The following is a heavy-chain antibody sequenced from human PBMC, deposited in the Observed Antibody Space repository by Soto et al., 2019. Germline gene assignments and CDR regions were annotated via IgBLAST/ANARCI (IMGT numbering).Heavy chain of an antibody. CDR2: IYQSGVT. Sequence: SETLSLTCNMSGDSYSISTYSWSWIRQPPGKALQWIGFIYQSGVTSYNPSLASRVSISLDRSNNQCSLKLKSVTAADTAVYFGAGMPYTSGLRFDPWGPGTMVTVSS. CDR3: AGMPYTSGLRFDP. J-gene: IGHJ5*02. V-gene: IGHV4-30-2*01. D-gene: IGHD6-19*01. CDR1: GDSYSISTYS.